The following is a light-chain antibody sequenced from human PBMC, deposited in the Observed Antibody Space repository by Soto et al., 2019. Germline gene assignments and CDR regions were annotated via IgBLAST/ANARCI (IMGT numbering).Light chain of an antibody. J-gene: IGKJ1*01. Sequence: DIQMTQSPSTLSASVGDRVTITCRASQSISSWLAWYQHKPGKAPKLLIYKASSLESGVPSRFSGSGSGTEFTLTISRLQPDDFATYYCQQYNSYLVTFGQGTKVEIK. V-gene: IGKV1-5*03. CDR3: QQYNSYLVT. CDR2: KAS. CDR1: QSISSW.